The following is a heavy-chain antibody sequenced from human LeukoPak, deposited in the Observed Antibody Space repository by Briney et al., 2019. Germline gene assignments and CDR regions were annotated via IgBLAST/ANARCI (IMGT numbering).Heavy chain of an antibody. V-gene: IGHV4-4*07. D-gene: IGHD3-9*01. Sequence: SETLSLTCTVSGGSISSYYWSWIRQPAGKGLGWIGRIYTSGSTNYNLSLKSRVTMSVDTAKNQFSLKLSSVTAADTAVYYCAREYEPYDRARGGSYNWFDPWGQGTLVTVSS. CDR3: AREYEPYDRARGGSYNWFDP. CDR1: GGSISSYY. J-gene: IGHJ5*02. CDR2: IYTSGST.